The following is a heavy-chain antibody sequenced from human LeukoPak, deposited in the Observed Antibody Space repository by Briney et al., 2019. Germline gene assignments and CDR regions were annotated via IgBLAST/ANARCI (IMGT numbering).Heavy chain of an antibody. J-gene: IGHJ4*02. Sequence: PGTSLRLSCATSGFTFTCCGMHWVRQASGKGLEWVAAISSSDGNSKYYADSVKGRFTISRDNSKNTVYLQMNSQRADDTAVYYCAKWSGNRPLYYFDYWGQGTLVTVSS. D-gene: IGHD3-3*01. CDR1: GFTFTCCG. V-gene: IGHV3-30*18. CDR3: AKWSGNRPLYYFDY. CDR2: ISSSDGNSK.